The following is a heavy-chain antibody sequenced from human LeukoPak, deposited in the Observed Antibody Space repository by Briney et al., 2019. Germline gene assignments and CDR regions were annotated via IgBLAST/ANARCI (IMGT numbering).Heavy chain of an antibody. CDR3: AIDYGDYVRGFDC. Sequence: GGSLRLSCAASGFTFSSYEMNWVRQAPGKGLEWVSFISYSDSTIYYADSVKGRFTISRDNSKKSLYLQMNSLRAEDTAVYYCAIDYGDYVRGFDCWGQGTLVTVSS. CDR2: ISYSDSTI. J-gene: IGHJ4*02. V-gene: IGHV3-48*03. D-gene: IGHD4-17*01. CDR1: GFTFSSYE.